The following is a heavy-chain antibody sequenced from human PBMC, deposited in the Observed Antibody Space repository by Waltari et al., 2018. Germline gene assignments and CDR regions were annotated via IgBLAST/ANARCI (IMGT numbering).Heavy chain of an antibody. Sequence: QLQLQASGPGLVKPSETLSLTCTVSGGSISSRSYYWGWTRQHPGKGLEWIGSIYYSGSTYYNPSLKSRVTISVDTSKNQFSLKLSSVTAADTAVYYCARAVSYYYGMDVWGQGTTVTVSS. J-gene: IGHJ6*02. D-gene: IGHD3-16*02. CDR2: IYYSGST. V-gene: IGHV4-39*07. CDR3: ARAVSYYYGMDV. CDR1: GGSISSRSYY.